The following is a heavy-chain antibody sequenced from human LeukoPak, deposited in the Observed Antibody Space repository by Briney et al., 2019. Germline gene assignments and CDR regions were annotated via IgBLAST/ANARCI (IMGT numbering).Heavy chain of an antibody. CDR3: AIDLSSSWYSLGY. CDR2: INWSGDNS. D-gene: IGHD6-13*01. CDR1: GFKSDDYG. Sequence: GGSLRLSCEDSGFKSDDYGMRWVRQAPGRGLEWVAGINWSGDNSFYAESVRGRFVISRDHAKRILYLQMNSLRGEDTAKYYCAIDLSSSWYSLGYWGQGTLVAVSS. V-gene: IGHV3-20*04. J-gene: IGHJ4*02.